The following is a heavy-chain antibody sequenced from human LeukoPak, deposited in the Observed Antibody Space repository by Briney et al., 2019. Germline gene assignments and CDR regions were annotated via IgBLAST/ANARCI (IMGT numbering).Heavy chain of an antibody. Sequence: PGGSLRLSCIASGFTYTNYAMTWVRQAPGKGLEWVAVISYDGSNKYYADSVKGRFTISRDNSRNTLYLQMNSLRAEDTAVYYCAKGSSGWYFDYWGQGTLVTVSS. D-gene: IGHD6-19*01. V-gene: IGHV3-30*18. CDR2: ISYDGSNK. CDR1: GFTYTNYA. CDR3: AKGSSGWYFDY. J-gene: IGHJ4*02.